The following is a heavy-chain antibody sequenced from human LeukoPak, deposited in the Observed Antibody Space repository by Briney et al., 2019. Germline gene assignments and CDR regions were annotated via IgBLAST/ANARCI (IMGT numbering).Heavy chain of an antibody. D-gene: IGHD4/OR15-4a*01. CDR1: GFTFSSYE. CDR3: ARIGYGVSFDY. J-gene: IGHJ4*02. CDR2: ISSSGNAI. V-gene: IGHV3-48*03. Sequence: PGGSLRLSCAASGFTFSSYEMNWVRQAPGQGLEWVSYISSSGNAIYYADPVKGRFTISRDNAKNSLYLQMNSLRAEDTAVYYCARIGYGVSFDYWGQGTLVTVSS.